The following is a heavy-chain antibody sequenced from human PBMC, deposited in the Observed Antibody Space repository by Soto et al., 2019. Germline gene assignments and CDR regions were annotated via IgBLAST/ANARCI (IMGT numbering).Heavy chain of an antibody. V-gene: IGHV3-48*01. Sequence: EVQLVESGGGLVQPGGSLRLSCAASGFIISDCSMNWVRRAPGKGLEWISYISTNNDAIYYADSVKGRFTISRDNAKNSLYLQMNSLRAEDTALYYCASVLGSRRSGSYPSYWGQGTLVTVSS. CDR2: ISTNNDAI. CDR1: GFIISDCS. CDR3: ASVLGSRRSGSYPSY. J-gene: IGHJ4*02. D-gene: IGHD3-10*01.